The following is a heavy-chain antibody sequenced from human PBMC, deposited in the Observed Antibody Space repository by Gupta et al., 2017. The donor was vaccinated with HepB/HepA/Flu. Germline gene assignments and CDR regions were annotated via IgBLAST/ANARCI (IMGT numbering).Heavy chain of an antibody. V-gene: IGHV4-59*01. CDR1: GGSISSYY. CDR3: AATRDYYYYGMDV. Sequence: GPGLVKPSETLSLTCTVSGGSISSYYWSWIRQPPGKGLEWIGYIYYSGSTNYNPSLKSRVTISVDTSKNQFSLKLSSVTAADTAVYYCAATRDYYYYGMDVWGQGTTVTVSS. CDR2: IYYSGST. J-gene: IGHJ6*02.